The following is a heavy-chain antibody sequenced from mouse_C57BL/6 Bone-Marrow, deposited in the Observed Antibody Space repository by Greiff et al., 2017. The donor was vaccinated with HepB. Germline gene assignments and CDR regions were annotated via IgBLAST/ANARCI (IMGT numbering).Heavy chain of an antibody. Sequence: VQLQQSDAELVKPGASVKISCKVSGYTFTDHTIHWMKQRPEQGLEWIGYIYPRDGSTKYNEKFKGKATLTADKSSSTAYMQFSSLTSEDSAIYYCAVYYDYAWFAYWGQGTLVTVSA. CDR1: GYTFTDHT. CDR3: AVYYDYAWFAY. V-gene: IGHV1-78*01. CDR2: IYPRDGST. D-gene: IGHD2-4*01. J-gene: IGHJ3*01.